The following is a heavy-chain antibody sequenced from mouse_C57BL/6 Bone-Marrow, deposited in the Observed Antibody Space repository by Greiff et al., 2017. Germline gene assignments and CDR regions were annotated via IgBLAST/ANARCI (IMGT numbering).Heavy chain of an antibody. CDR1: GFNIKNTY. D-gene: IGHD1-1*01. V-gene: IGHV14-3*01. CDR2: IDPANGNT. CDR3: AHQATVVATRDY. J-gene: IGHJ4*01. Sequence: VQLQQPVAELVRPGASVKLSCTASGFNIKNTYMHWVKQRPEQGLEWIGRIDPANGNTKYAPKFQGKATLTADTSSNTAYLHLSSLPSEDSAIYECAHQATVVATRDYWGKGTSVTGS.